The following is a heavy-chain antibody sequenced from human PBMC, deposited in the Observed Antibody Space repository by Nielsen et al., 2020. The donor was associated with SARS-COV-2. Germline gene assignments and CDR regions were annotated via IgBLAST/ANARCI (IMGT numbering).Heavy chain of an antibody. V-gene: IGHV3-74*01. D-gene: IGHD3-3*01. CDR2: INPSGSGT. Sequence: GESLKISCSASGFTFSSTWMDWVRQAPGQGLVWVSRINPSGSGTAYADSVKSRFAVSRDNAGNTVVLQIHSLRVEDTAVYYCAGGADFWSGTQKYYMDVWGKGTTVTVSS. J-gene: IGHJ6*03. CDR3: AGGADFWSGTQKYYMDV. CDR1: GFTFSSTW.